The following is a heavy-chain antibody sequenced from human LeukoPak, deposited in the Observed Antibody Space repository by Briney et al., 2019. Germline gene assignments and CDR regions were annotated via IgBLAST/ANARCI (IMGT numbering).Heavy chain of an antibody. CDR1: GFTFSTFA. CDR3: ARSHGSGSSKNYYYYYMDV. Sequence: GGSLRLSCAASGFTFSTFAMIWVRQPPGKGLEWVSDISGSGGNTYYAHSVKGRFTISRDNSKNTLYLQMNSLRAEDTAVYYCARSHGSGSSKNYYYYYMDVWGKGTTVTVSS. CDR2: ISGSGGNT. V-gene: IGHV3-23*01. D-gene: IGHD3-10*01. J-gene: IGHJ6*03.